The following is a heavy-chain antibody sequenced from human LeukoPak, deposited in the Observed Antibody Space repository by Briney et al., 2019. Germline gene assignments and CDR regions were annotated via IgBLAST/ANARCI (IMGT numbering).Heavy chain of an antibody. CDR2: ISSSSSYI. V-gene: IGHV3-21*01. Sequence: GGSLRLSCAASGFTFSSYSMDWVRQAPGKGLEWVSYISSSSSYIYYADSVKDRFTISRDNAKSSLYLQRNSLRAEDTAVYYCARDRGIAAHTLSNYGGQGTLVTFSS. J-gene: IGHJ4*02. CDR1: GFTFSSYS. CDR3: ARDRGIAAHTLSNY. D-gene: IGHD6-6*01.